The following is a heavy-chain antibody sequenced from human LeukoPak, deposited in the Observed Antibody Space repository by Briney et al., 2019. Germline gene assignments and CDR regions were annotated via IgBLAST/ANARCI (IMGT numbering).Heavy chain of an antibody. Sequence: GGSLRLSCAASGFTFSSYWMSWVRQAPGRGLEWVANIKQDGSEKYYVDSVKGRFTISRDNAKNSLYLQMNSLRVEDTAVYYCVRGGYDYDYWGQGSLVTVSS. CDR2: IKQDGSEK. CDR1: GFTFSSYW. CDR3: VRGGYDYDY. J-gene: IGHJ4*02. V-gene: IGHV3-7*01. D-gene: IGHD5-12*01.